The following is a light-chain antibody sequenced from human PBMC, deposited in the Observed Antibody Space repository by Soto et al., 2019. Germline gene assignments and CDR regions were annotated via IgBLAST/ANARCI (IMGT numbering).Light chain of an antibody. V-gene: IGLV1-40*01. Sequence: QSVLAQPPSVSGAPGPRGTISCSGTTCNIGADYDVQWYRQLPGTAPKLLIHGNTNRPSGVPDRFSGSKSGTSACLAITGLQSEDEGDYYCQSYDSGLRGYVFGSGTQLTVL. CDR1: TCNIGADYD. CDR3: QSYDSGLRGYV. J-gene: IGLJ1*01. CDR2: GNT.